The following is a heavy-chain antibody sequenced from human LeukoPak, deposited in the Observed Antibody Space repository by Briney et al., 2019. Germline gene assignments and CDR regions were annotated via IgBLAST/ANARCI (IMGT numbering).Heavy chain of an antibody. Sequence: SETLSLTRTVSGGSIGSSSYYWGWIRQPPGEGLEWIGSIYYSGNTYYNPSLKSRVTISVDTSKNQFSLKLSSVTAADTAVYYCARLSGGTQWLAPFDCWGQGTLVTVSS. V-gene: IGHV4-39*01. J-gene: IGHJ4*02. CDR2: IYYSGNT. D-gene: IGHD6-19*01. CDR1: GGSIGSSSYY. CDR3: ARLSGGTQWLAPFDC.